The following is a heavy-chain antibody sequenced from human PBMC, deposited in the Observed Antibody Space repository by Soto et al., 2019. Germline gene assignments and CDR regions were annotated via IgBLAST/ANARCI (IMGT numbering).Heavy chain of an antibody. CDR3: ARGWELTGDAFDI. D-gene: IGHD1-26*01. Sequence: SETLSLTCAVYGGSFSGYYWSWIRQHPGKGLEWIGEINHSGSTNYNPSLKSRVTISVDTSKNQFSLKLSSVTAADTAVYYCARGWELTGDAFDIWGQGTMVTVSS. CDR2: INHSGST. CDR1: GGSFSGYY. V-gene: IGHV4-34*01. J-gene: IGHJ3*02.